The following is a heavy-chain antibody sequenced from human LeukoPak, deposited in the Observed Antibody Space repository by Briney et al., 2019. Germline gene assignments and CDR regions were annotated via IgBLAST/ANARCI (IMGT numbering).Heavy chain of an antibody. CDR3: ARSYCGSDCYSGTYWYFDL. D-gene: IGHD2-21*02. CDR2: ISYSRST. V-gene: IGHV4-61*01. J-gene: IGHJ2*01. CDR1: GGSVSSGSFY. Sequence: SETLSLTCTVSGGSVSSGSFYWSWIRQPPGKGLEWIGYISYSRSTNYNPSLKSRVTISVDTSKNQFSLKLSSVTAADTAVYYCARSYCGSDCYSGTYWYFDLWGRGTLVTVSS.